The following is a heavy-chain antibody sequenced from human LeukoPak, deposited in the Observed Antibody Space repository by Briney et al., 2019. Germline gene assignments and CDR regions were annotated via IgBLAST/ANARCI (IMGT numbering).Heavy chain of an antibody. J-gene: IGHJ5*02. CDR1: GGSISGSSYY. V-gene: IGHV4-39*01. CDR3: ARHSSFFSPLYT. Sequence: PSETLFLTCAVSGGSISGSSYYWGWIRQPPGKGLEWIGSIYYSGSTYYNSSLKSRLTISVDTSKNQFSLKLSSVTAADAAAYYCARHSSFFSPLYTWGQGTLVTVSS. D-gene: IGHD1-26*01. CDR2: IYYSGST.